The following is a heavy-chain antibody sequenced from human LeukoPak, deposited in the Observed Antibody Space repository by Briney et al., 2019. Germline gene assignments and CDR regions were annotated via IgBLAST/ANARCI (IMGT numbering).Heavy chain of an antibody. CDR3: AKPVTVTTTDY. D-gene: IGHD4-17*01. J-gene: IGHJ4*02. V-gene: IGHV3-23*01. CDR1: GFTFSSYA. CDR2: VTGHTASI. Sequence: GGSLRLSCAASGFTFSSYAMSWVRQAPGKGLEWVSTVTGHTASIYYAESVKGRFTISRDNSKNTLYLQTNSLRAEDTAVYYCAKPVTVTTTDYWGQGTLVTVSS.